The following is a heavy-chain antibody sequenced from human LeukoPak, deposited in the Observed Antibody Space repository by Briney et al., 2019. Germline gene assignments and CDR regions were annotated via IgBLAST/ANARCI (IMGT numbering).Heavy chain of an antibody. CDR3: ARLLRRGYSYGYYFDY. D-gene: IGHD5-18*01. Sequence: GVSLRLSCAASGFTFSSYWMHWVRQAPGKGLVWVSRINSDWSSTTYADSVKGRFTIAQDKAKNQLYLQMNSLRAEDRAVYYCARLLRRGYSYGYYFDYWGQGTLVTVSS. J-gene: IGHJ4*02. CDR2: INSDWSST. V-gene: IGHV3-74*01. CDR1: GFTFSSYW.